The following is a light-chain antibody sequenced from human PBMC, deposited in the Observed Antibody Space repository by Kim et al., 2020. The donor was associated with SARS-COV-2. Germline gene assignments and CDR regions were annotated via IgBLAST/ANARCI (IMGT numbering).Light chain of an antibody. V-gene: IGLV1-51*01. CDR3: GTWDSSLRAVI. Sequence: QSVLTQPPSVSAAPGQKVTISCSGSSSNIGNNYVSWYQQVPGTVPKLLIYDSDRRPSGIPDRFSGSKPGTSATLGITGLQTGDEADYFCGTWDSSLRAVIFGGGTQLTVL. CDR1: SSNIGNNY. CDR2: DSD. J-gene: IGLJ2*01.